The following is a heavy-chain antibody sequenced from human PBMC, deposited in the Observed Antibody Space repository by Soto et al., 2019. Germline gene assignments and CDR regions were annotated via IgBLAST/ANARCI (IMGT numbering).Heavy chain of an antibody. CDR1: GGSFSGYY. J-gene: IGHJ6*02. CDR2: INHSGST. D-gene: IGHD3-22*01. Sequence: SETLSLTCAVYGGSFSGYYWSWIRQPPGKGLEWIGEINHSGSTNYNPSLKSRVTISVDTSKNQFSLKLSSVTAADTAVYYCARGRKVVITFPYYYYGMDVWGQGTTVTVSS. V-gene: IGHV4-34*01. CDR3: ARGRKVVITFPYYYYGMDV.